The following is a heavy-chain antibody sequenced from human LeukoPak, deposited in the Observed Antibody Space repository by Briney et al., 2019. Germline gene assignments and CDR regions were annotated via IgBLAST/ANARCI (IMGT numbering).Heavy chain of an antibody. V-gene: IGHV4-59*08. CDR3: ARRAYCSGSFFDY. J-gene: IGHJ4*02. CDR2: IYYSGST. CDR1: GGSISSYY. D-gene: IGHD3-10*01. Sequence: SETLSLTCTVSGGSISSYYWSWIRQPPGKGLEWIGYIYYSGSTNYNPSLKSRVTISVDTSKNQFSLKLSSVAAADTAVYYCARRAYCSGSFFDYWGQGTLVTVSS.